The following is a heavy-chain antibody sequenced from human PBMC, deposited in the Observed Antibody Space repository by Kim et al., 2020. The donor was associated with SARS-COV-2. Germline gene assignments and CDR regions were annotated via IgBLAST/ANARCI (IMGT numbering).Heavy chain of an antibody. D-gene: IGHD3-10*01. J-gene: IGHJ4*02. V-gene: IGHV3-33*06. Sequence: YDDCVKCRFTISRDNSKNTLYLQMNSLRAEDTAVYYCAKAFYGSGSYLFGYWGQGTLVTVSS. CDR3: AKAFYGSGSYLFGY.